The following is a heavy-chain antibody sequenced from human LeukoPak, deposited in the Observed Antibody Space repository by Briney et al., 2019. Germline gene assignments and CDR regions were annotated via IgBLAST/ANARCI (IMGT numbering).Heavy chain of an antibody. CDR3: ARGRGGGGSSNNWFDP. D-gene: IGHD2-15*01. J-gene: IGHJ5*02. V-gene: IGHV4-61*08. CDR2: MYYSGSF. CDR1: GGSISSGDYY. Sequence: SETLSLTCTVSGGSISSGDYYWSWIRQPPGKGLEWIGYMYYSGSFNYNPSLKSRVTISVDTSKNQFSLKLSSLTAADTAVYYCARGRGGGGSSNNWFDPWGQGTLVTVSS.